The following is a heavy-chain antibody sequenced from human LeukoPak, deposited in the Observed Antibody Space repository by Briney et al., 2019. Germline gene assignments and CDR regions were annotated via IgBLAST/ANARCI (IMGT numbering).Heavy chain of an antibody. D-gene: IGHD1-26*01. CDR2: IYDDGST. J-gene: IGHJ4*02. CDR1: GGSISSFAYY. V-gene: IGHV4-39*01. Sequence: SETLSLTCTVSGGSISSFAYYWGWVRQPPVKGLEWIGSIYDDGSTYYNPSLKSRVTISVDTSRNQFSLKLTSVTAADTAVYYCARHGGTRVTLVEVYYFDSWGQGTLVTVSS. CDR3: ARHGGTRVTLVEVYYFDS.